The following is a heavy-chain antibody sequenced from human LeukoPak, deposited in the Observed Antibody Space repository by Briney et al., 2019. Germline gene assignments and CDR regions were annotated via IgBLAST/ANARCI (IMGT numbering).Heavy chain of an antibody. D-gene: IGHD4-17*01. CDR1: GYSVTSYW. V-gene: IGHV5-51*01. CDR3: ARHYPGGDYFIDY. CDR2: IYPDDSET. J-gene: IGHJ4*02. Sequence: GESPKISCKGSGYSVTSYWIGWVRQMPGKGLEWVGIIYPDDSETRYSPSFQDQVTITADKSLSTDYLQWSSLKASDTAMYYCARHYPGGDYFIDYWGQGTLVTVSS.